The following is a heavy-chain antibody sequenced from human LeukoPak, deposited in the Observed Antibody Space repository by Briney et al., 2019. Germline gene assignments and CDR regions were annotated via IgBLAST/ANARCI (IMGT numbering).Heavy chain of an antibody. CDR3: TTDPGVLRYFDWSNY. V-gene: IGHV3-15*01. CDR1: GFTFSNAW. Sequence: GGSLRLSCAASGFTFSNAWMSWVRQAPGKGLEWVGRIKSKTDGGTTDYAAPVKGRFTISRDDSKNTLYLQMNSLKTEDTAVYYCTTDPGVLRYFDWSNYWGQGTLVTVSS. J-gene: IGHJ4*02. CDR2: IKSKTDGGTT. D-gene: IGHD3-9*01.